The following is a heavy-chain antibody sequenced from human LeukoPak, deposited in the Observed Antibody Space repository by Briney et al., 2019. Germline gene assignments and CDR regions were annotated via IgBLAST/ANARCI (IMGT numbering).Heavy chain of an antibody. CDR3: AKDGEHRTWDSVYYYYGMDV. CDR1: GFTFSCYA. V-gene: IGHV3-23*01. J-gene: IGHJ6*02. CDR2: ISGSGGST. Sequence: GGSLRLSCAASGFTFSCYAMSWVRQAPGKGLEWVSAISGSGGSTYFADSVKGRFTISRDNSMNTLYPPMNSLRAEDTAVYYCAKDGEHRTWDSVYYYYGMDVWGQGTTVTVSS. D-gene: IGHD1/OR15-1a*01.